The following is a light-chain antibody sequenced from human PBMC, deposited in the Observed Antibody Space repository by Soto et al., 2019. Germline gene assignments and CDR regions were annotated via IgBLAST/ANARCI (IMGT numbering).Light chain of an antibody. Sequence: QSALTQPASVSGSPGQSITISCTGTSSDVGSYNLVSWYQQHPGKAPKLMIYEGSKRPSGVSNRFSGSKSGNTASLTISGLQAEDEADYYCCSYAGSSTLVFGGGTKRTVL. V-gene: IGLV2-23*01. CDR1: SSDVGSYNL. J-gene: IGLJ2*01. CDR2: EGS. CDR3: CSYAGSSTLV.